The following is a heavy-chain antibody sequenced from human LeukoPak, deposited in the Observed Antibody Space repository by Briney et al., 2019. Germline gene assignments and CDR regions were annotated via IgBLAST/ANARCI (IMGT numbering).Heavy chain of an antibody. V-gene: IGHV3-7*01. CDR1: GFTFDDYA. CDR2: INQDGSVK. CDR3: ARIGYSSSSFDY. Sequence: GGSLRLSCAASGFTFDDYAMSWVRQAPGKGLEWVANINQDGSVKYYVDSVKGRFTISRDNTKKSLYLHMNSLRGEDTAVYYCARIGYSSSSFDYWGQGTLVTVSS. D-gene: IGHD6-6*01. J-gene: IGHJ4*02.